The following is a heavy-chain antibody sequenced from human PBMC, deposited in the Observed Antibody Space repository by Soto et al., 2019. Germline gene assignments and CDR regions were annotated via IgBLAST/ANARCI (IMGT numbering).Heavy chain of an antibody. J-gene: IGHJ4*02. CDR1: GFTFSGCW. D-gene: IGHD6-13*01. V-gene: IGHV3-74*01. Sequence: PGGSLRLSCVVSGFTFSGCWMHWVRQAPGKGLVWVSRINSDGSNTDYADSVKGRFIISRDNAKNTLYLQMNSLRVEDTAVYYCASGLVEYSSSWYDYWGQGTLVTVSS. CDR3: ASGLVEYSSSWYDY. CDR2: INSDGSNT.